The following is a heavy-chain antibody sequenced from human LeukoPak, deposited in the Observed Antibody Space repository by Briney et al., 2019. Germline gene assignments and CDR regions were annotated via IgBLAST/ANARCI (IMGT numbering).Heavy chain of an antibody. Sequence: PSETLSLTCAVYGGSFSGYYWSWIRQPPGKGPEWIGEINHSGSTNYNPSLKSRVTISVDTSKNQFSLKLSSVTAADTAVYYCARAIVVIPAASQFVVWFDPWGQGTLVTVSS. D-gene: IGHD2-2*01. V-gene: IGHV4-34*01. CDR2: INHSGST. CDR1: GGSFSGYY. J-gene: IGHJ5*02. CDR3: ARAIVVIPAASQFVVWFDP.